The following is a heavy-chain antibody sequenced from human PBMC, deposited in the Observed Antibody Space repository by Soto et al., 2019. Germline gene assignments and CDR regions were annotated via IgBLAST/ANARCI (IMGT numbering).Heavy chain of an antibody. Sequence: EVQLVESGGGLVKPGGSLRLSCAASGFTFSSYSMNWVRQAPGKGLEWVSSISSSSSYIYYADSVKGRFTISRDNAKNSLYVQMNSLRDGDTAVYYCAREGELYCSGGSCYTDFDYWGQGTLVTVSS. CDR1: GFTFSSYS. D-gene: IGHD2-15*01. CDR2: ISSSSSYI. V-gene: IGHV3-21*01. J-gene: IGHJ4*02. CDR3: AREGELYCSGGSCYTDFDY.